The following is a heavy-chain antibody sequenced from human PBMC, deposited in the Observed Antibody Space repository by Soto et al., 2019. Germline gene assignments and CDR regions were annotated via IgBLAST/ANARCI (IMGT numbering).Heavy chain of an antibody. J-gene: IGHJ4*02. V-gene: IGHV4-4*07. D-gene: IGHD4-17*01. Sequence: SETLSLTCTVSGGSISSYRWSWIRQPAGKGLEWIGRIYPSGKTNFNPSLKSRVTVSVDTAKNQFSLRLTSVTAADTAVYYCAGGDYHWGAYFDQWGQGALVTVSS. CDR3: AGGDYHWGAYFDQ. CDR1: GGSISSYR. CDR2: IYPSGKT.